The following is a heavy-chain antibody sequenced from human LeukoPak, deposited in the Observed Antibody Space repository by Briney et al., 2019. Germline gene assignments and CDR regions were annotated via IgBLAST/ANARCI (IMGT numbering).Heavy chain of an antibody. CDR1: GGSISSGDYY. CDR3: ARASGDLYLSDY. D-gene: IGHD4-17*01. CDR2: IYYSGST. J-gene: IGHJ4*02. Sequence: SETLSLTCTVSGGSISSGDYYWSWIRQPPGKGLEWIGYIYYSGSTYYNPSLKSRVTISVDTSKNQFSLKLSSVTAAGTAVYYCARASGDLYLSDYWGQGTLVTVSS. V-gene: IGHV4-30-4*01.